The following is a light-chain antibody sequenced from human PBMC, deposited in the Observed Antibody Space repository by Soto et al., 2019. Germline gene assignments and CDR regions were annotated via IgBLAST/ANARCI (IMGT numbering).Light chain of an antibody. Sequence: EIVLTXAPATLSLSPGERATLSCRASQSVSKYLAWYQQKPGQAPRLLIHDASNGATGIPHRFSGSGSGTDLTLTSSSREPEDFGVYYSQQRSNWPPITFGGGTRVQIK. J-gene: IGKJ4*01. CDR2: DAS. V-gene: IGKV3-11*01. CDR3: QQRSNWPPIT. CDR1: QSVSKY.